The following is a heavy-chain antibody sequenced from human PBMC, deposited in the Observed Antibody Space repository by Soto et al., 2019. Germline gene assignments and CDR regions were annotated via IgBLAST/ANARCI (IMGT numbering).Heavy chain of an antibody. J-gene: IGHJ4*02. V-gene: IGHV4-59*08. CDR3: ARHKGATTLFDY. D-gene: IGHD1-26*01. Sequence: RIRKPTGKGLEWIGYIYYSGSTNYNPSLKSRVTISVDTSKNQFSLKLSSVTAADTAVYYCARHKGATTLFDYWGQGTLVTVSS. CDR2: IYYSGST.